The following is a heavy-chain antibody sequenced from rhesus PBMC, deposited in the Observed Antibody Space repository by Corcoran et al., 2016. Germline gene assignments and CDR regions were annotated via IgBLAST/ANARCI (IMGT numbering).Heavy chain of an antibody. D-gene: IGHD1-20*01. CDR3: AKERGAGTTRGYFDF. CDR2: LSYTGGTT. CDR1: GFTFFNYG. Sequence: EVQLLETGGGLVQPGGSLRLSCAASGFTFFNYGCGGVRQAPRKGLEWVSGLSYTGGTTFYADSVKGRFTISRDNSKNTLSLQMNSLRAEDTAVYYCAKERGAGTTRGYFDFWGQGALVIVSS. V-gene: IGHV3S5*01. J-gene: IGHJ1*01.